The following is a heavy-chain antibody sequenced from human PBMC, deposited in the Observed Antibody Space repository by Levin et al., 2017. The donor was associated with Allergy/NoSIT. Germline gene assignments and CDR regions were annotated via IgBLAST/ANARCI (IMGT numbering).Heavy chain of an antibody. CDR2: ISSSGSTI. D-gene: IGHD3-16*01. CDR1: GFTFSDYY. J-gene: IGHJ4*02. CDR3: ARALTMGYFDY. Sequence: GESLKISCAASGFTFSDYYMSWIRQAPGKGLEWVSYISSSGSTIYYADSVKGRFTISRDNAKNSLYLQMNSLRAEDTAVYYCARALTMGYFDYWGQGTLVTVSS. V-gene: IGHV3-11*01.